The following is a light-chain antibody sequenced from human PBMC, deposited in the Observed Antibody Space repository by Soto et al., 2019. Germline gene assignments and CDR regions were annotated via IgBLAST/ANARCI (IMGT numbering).Light chain of an antibody. CDR2: AAS. Sequence: IQLTQSPSSLSASVGDRVTITCRASQGIRSYLAWYQQKPGRAPKLLIHAASILQSGVPSRFSGSGSETDFTLTINSLQPEDFATYYCQQLSGYPLTFGGGTKVEIK. V-gene: IGKV1-9*01. CDR1: QGIRSY. CDR3: QQLSGYPLT. J-gene: IGKJ4*01.